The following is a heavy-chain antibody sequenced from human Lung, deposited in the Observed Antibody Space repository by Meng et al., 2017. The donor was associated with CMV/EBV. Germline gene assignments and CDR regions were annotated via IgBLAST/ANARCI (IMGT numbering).Heavy chain of an antibody. Sequence: ASXXVSCKASGYTFTGYYMHWLRQAPGQGLEWMGWINPNSGGTNYAQKFQGRVTMTRDTSISTAFMELSRLRSDDAAVYYCARDQGGGAFDIGGQGTVVTVSS. CDR2: INPNSGGT. J-gene: IGHJ3*02. CDR1: GYTFTGYY. V-gene: IGHV1-2*02. D-gene: IGHD3-16*01. CDR3: ARDQGGGAFDI.